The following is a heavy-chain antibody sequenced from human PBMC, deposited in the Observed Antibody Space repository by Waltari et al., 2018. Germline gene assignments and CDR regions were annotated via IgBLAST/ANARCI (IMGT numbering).Heavy chain of an antibody. D-gene: IGHD2-15*01. V-gene: IGHV3-23*01. CDR2: ISRSGSNT. CDR1: GFTFSSYA. CDR3: AKDLGFGGNTVDY. J-gene: IGHJ4*02. Sequence: EVQLLESGGGLVQPGGSLRLSCAASGFTFSSYAMTWVRQAPGKGLEWVSTISRSGSNTYYADSVKGRFTISRDNSKNTMYLQMNSLRAGDTAVYYCAKDLGFGGNTVDYWGQGTLATVSS.